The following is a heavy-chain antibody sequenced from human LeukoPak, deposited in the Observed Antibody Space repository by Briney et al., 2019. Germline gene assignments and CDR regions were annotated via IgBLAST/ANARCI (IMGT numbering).Heavy chain of an antibody. J-gene: IGHJ4*02. D-gene: IGHD1-26*01. V-gene: IGHV4-59*01. CDR3: ARSGGTWSYNY. CDR2: VYNSGST. CDR1: GGSISNYY. Sequence: SSETLSLTCTVSGGSISNYYWSWIRQPPGKGLEWLGYVYNSGSTHYNPSLRSRVTISADTSKNQFSLTLTSVTAADTAVYYCARSGGTWSYNYWDQGTLVTVSS.